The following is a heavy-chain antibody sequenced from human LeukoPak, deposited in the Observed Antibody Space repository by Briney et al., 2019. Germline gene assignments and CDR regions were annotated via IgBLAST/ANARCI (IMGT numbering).Heavy chain of an antibody. Sequence: PSETLSLTCTVSGGSISSYYRSWIRQPPGKGLEWIGYIYYSGSTNYNPSLKSRVTISVDTSKNQFSLKLSSVTAADTAVYYCARLGYDYVWGSYRLYYFDYWGQGTLVTVSS. CDR1: GGSISSYY. V-gene: IGHV4-59*08. CDR2: IYYSGST. J-gene: IGHJ4*02. D-gene: IGHD3-16*02. CDR3: ARLGYDYVWGSYRLYYFDY.